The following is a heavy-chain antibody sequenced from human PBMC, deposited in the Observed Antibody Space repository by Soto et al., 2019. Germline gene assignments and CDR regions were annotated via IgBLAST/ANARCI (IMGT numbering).Heavy chain of an antibody. V-gene: IGHV1-3*01. Sequence: ASVKVSCKASGYTFTGYAMHWVRQGPGQRIEWMGWINAGNGNTKYSQKFQGRVTITRDTSASTAYMELSSLRSEDTAVYYCARDSIVGAQTYYGTDVWGQGTTVTVSS. CDR3: ARDSIVGAQTYYGTDV. D-gene: IGHD1-26*01. J-gene: IGHJ6*02. CDR1: GYTFTGYA. CDR2: INAGNGNT.